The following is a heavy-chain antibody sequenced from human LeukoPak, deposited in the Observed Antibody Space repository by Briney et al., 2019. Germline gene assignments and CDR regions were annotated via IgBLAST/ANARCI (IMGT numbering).Heavy chain of an antibody. V-gene: IGHV4-59*01. CDR1: GGSISDYY. CDR3: ARADYYYGTSGYYWFDP. J-gene: IGHJ5*02. Sequence: SETLSLTCSVSGGSISDYYWTWIRQPPGKGLEWIGYVYYSGSTNYNPSLKSRVTISIDTSKNQFSLKLSSVTAADTAAYYCARADYYYGTSGYYWFDPWGQGTLVTVSS. CDR2: VYYSGST. D-gene: IGHD3-22*01.